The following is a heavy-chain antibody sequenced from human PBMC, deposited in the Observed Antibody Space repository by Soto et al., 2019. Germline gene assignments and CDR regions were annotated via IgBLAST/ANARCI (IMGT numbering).Heavy chain of an antibody. D-gene: IGHD3-10*01. V-gene: IGHV3-30*18. CDR2: ISYDGSNK. J-gene: IGHJ6*02. Sequence: QVQLVESGGGVVQPGRSLRLSCAASGFTFSSYGMHWVRQAPGRGLEWVAVISYDGSNKYYADSVKGRFTISRDNSKNTLYLQMSTLRAEGTGVYYCAKDDLWFWEFSSREGMDVWGQGTPVTVSS. CDR1: GFTFSSYG. CDR3: AKDDLWFWEFSSREGMDV.